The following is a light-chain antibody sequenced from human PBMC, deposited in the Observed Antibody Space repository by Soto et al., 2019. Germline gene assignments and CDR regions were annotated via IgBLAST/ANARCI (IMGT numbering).Light chain of an antibody. CDR1: QSVSSSY. CDR3: QLYGISPH. CDR2: GAS. J-gene: IGKJ5*01. V-gene: IGKV3-20*01. Sequence: EIVLTQSPGTLSLSPVERATLSCRASQSVSSSYLAWYQQKPGQAPRLLIYGASTRATDMPGTFSGSASGTDFTLTINRLEPEDFAVYYCQLYGISPHFGQGTRLEIK.